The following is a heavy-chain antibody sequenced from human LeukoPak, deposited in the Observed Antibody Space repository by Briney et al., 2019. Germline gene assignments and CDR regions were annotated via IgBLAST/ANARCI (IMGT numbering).Heavy chain of an antibody. Sequence: GGSLRLSCAASGFTFSSYSMNWVRQAPGKGLEWVSYISSSSSTIYYADSVKGRFTISRDNAKNSLYLQMNSLRAEDTAVYYCARGSDWAFDYWGQGTVVPVSS. CDR2: ISSSSSTI. CDR1: GFTFSSYS. J-gene: IGHJ4*02. CDR3: ARGSDWAFDY. D-gene: IGHD3-9*01. V-gene: IGHV3-48*01.